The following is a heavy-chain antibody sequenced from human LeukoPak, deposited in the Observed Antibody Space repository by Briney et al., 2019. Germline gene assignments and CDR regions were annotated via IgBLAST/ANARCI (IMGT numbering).Heavy chain of an antibody. Sequence: ASVEVSCKASGGTFSSYAISWVRQAPGQGLEWMGGIIPIFGTANYAQKFQGRVTITADESTSTAYMELSSLRSEDTAVYYCAQGQYNWNDGRQEFDPWGQGTLVTVSS. V-gene: IGHV1-69*01. CDR3: AQGQYNWNDGRQEFDP. D-gene: IGHD1-1*01. CDR1: GGTFSSYA. J-gene: IGHJ5*02. CDR2: IIPIFGTA.